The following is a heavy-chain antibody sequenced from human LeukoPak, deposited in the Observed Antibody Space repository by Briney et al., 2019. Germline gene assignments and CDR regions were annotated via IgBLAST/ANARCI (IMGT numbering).Heavy chain of an antibody. J-gene: IGHJ4*02. CDR2: IIPVFGTA. V-gene: IGHV1-69*13. CDR3: ARVGKVTTEEYYFDY. CDR1: GGTFSSYA. Sequence: SVKVSCKASGGTFSSYAISWVRQAPGQGLEWMGGIIPVFGTANYAQKFQGRVTITADESTSTAYMELSSLGSEDTAVYYCARVGKVTTEEYYFDYWGQGTLVTVSS. D-gene: IGHD1-14*01.